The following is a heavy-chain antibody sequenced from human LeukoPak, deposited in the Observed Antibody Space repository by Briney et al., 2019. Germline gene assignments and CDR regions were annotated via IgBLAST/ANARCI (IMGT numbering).Heavy chain of an antibody. Sequence: PGGSLRLSCAASGFTFSDYYMSWIRQAPGKGREWVSYISSSGSTIYYADSVKGRFTISRDDAKNSLYLQMNSLRAEDTAVYYGARVYYDFWSGYSNNFDYWGQGTLVTVSS. CDR2: ISSSGSTI. CDR3: ARVYYDFWSGYSNNFDY. J-gene: IGHJ4*02. D-gene: IGHD3-3*01. V-gene: IGHV3-11*04. CDR1: GFTFSDYY.